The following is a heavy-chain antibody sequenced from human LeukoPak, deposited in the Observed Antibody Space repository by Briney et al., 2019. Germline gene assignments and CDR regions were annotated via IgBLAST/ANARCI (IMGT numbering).Heavy chain of an antibody. CDR2: FIWNSGRN. CDR3: VKGRSSYFGAFDM. Sequence: GGSLRLSCAASGFSFDVYVMHWVRPAPGEGLGWVSGFIWNSGRNSYANSVKGRFTISRDCTRNSLCLQMNSMRAEDTALYYCVKGRSSYFGAFDMWGQGIMVTVAS. V-gene: IGHV3-9*01. CDR1: GFSFDVYV. D-gene: IGHD2/OR15-2a*01. J-gene: IGHJ3*02.